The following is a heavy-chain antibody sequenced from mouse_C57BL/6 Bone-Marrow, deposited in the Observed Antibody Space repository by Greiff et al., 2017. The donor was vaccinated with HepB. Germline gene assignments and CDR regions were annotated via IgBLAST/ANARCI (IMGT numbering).Heavy chain of an antibody. CDR1: GFTFTDYY. J-gene: IGHJ2*01. D-gene: IGHD1-1*01. CDR3: ARYYYGSSSSVGYYLDY. CDR2: IRNKANGYTT. V-gene: IGHV7-3*01. Sequence: EVMLVESGGGLVQPGGSLSLSCAASGFTFTDYYMSWVRQPPGKALEWLGFIRNKANGYTTEYSASVKGRFTISRDNYKSILYLQMNALRAEDSATDYWARYYYGSSSSVGYYLDYWGQGTTLTVSS.